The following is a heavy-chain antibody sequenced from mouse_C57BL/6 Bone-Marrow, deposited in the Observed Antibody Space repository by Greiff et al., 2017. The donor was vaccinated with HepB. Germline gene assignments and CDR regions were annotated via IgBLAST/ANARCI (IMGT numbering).Heavy chain of an antibody. CDR3: AREGATVVAHWYFDV. Sequence: QVQLKQPGAELVKPGASVKMSCKASGYTFTSYWITWVKQRPGQGLEWIGDIYPGSGSTNYNEKFKSKATLTVDTSSSTAYMQLSSLTSEDSAVYYCAREGATVVAHWYFDVWGTGTTVTVSS. D-gene: IGHD1-1*01. CDR1: GYTFTSYW. J-gene: IGHJ1*03. V-gene: IGHV1-55*01. CDR2: IYPGSGST.